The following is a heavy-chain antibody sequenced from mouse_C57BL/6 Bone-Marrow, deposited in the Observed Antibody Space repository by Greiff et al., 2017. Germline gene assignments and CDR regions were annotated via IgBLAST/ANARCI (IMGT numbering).Heavy chain of an antibody. CDR3: TLYGPNWYFDV. CDR1: GFNIKDYY. Sequence: EVKLMESGAELVRPGASVKLSCTASGFNIKDYYMHWVKQRPEQGLEWIGRIDPEDGDTEYAPKFQGKATMTADPSSNTAYLQLSSLTSEDTAVYYCTLYGPNWYFDVWGTGTTVTVSS. D-gene: IGHD1-1*01. J-gene: IGHJ1*03. CDR2: IDPEDGDT. V-gene: IGHV14-1*01.